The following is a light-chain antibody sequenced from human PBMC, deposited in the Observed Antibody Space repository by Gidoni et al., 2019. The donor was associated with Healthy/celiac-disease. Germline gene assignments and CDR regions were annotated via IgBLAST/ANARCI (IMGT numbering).Light chain of an antibody. J-gene: IGKJ4*01. V-gene: IGKV3-11*01. Sequence: EIVLTPSPATLSLSPGERATLSCRASQSVSSYLAWYQQKPGQAPRLLIYDASNRATGIPARFSGSGSGTDFTLTISSLEPEDFAVYYCQQRSNWPSTFGGGTKVEIK. CDR2: DAS. CDR1: QSVSSY. CDR3: QQRSNWPST.